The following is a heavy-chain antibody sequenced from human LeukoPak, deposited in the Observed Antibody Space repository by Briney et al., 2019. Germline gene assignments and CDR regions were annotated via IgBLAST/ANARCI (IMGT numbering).Heavy chain of an antibody. D-gene: IGHD6-13*01. Sequence: SETLSLTCTVSGVSISSSNSYWGWIRQPPGKGLAWIGSIYYSGNTYYNASLKSQVSISIDTSKNQFSLRLSSVTAADTAIYYCARGVIAAGGNDFDYWGQGTLVTVSS. CDR1: GVSISSSNSY. CDR2: IYYSGNT. CDR3: ARGVIAAGGNDFDY. V-gene: IGHV4-39*07. J-gene: IGHJ4*02.